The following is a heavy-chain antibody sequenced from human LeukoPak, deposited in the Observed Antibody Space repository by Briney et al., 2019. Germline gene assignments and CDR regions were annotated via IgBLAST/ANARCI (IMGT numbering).Heavy chain of an antibody. CDR3: ATRLG. CDR2: IKVDGSEK. V-gene: IGHV3-7*01. CDR1: GFTIRNYW. J-gene: IGHJ4*02. Sequence: GGSLRLSCAVSGFTIRNYWMGWVRQAPAKGLEWVANIKVDGSEKNYVDSVKGRFTISRDNADNSLFLQMNSLRVEDTAVYYCATRLGWGQGTLVTVST.